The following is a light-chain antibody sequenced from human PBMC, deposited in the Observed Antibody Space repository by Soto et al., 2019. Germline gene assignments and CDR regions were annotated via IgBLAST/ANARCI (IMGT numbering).Light chain of an antibody. J-gene: IGKJ1*01. Sequence: DIPMTQSPSTLSASVGDRVTITCRASQSISNWLAWYQQKPGKAPKLLIYKASSLEREVPSRFSGSGSGTEFTLTISSLQPDDFATYYCQQYKSYSPWTFGQGTNGEIK. CDR3: QQYKSYSPWT. CDR2: KAS. V-gene: IGKV1-5*03. CDR1: QSISNW.